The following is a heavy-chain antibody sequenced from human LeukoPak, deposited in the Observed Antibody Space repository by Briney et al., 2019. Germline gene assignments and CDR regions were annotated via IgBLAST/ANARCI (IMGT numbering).Heavy chain of an antibody. V-gene: IGHV3-23*01. CDR1: GFTFSSYA. J-gene: IGHJ4*02. D-gene: IGHD5-18*01. Sequence: GGSLRLSCAASGFTFSSYAMSWVRQAPGKGLEWVSAISGSGGSTYYADSVKGRFTNSRDNSKNTLYLQMNSLRAEDTAVYYCAKGGVGYSYGFFDYWGQGTLVTVSS. CDR3: AKGGVGYSYGFFDY. CDR2: ISGSGGST.